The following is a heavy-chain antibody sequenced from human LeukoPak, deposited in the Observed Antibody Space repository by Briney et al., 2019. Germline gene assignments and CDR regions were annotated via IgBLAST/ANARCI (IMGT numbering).Heavy chain of an antibody. D-gene: IGHD1-26*01. Sequence: SETLSLTCTVSGGSISSYYWSWIRQPPGKGLEWIGYIYYSGSTNYNPSLKSRVTISVDTSKNQFSLKLSSVTAADTAVHYCARLSYSYYYYGMDVWGQGTTVTVSS. J-gene: IGHJ6*02. CDR2: IYYSGST. CDR3: ARLSYSYYYYGMDV. CDR1: GGSISSYY. V-gene: IGHV4-59*08.